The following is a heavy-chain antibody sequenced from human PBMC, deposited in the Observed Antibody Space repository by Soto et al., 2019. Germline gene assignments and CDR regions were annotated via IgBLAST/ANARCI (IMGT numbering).Heavy chain of an antibody. D-gene: IGHD3-10*01. CDR3: ARIRGLSHKHGLDI. J-gene: IGHJ3*02. V-gene: IGHV3-33*01. CDR1: GFKFGTYG. Sequence: GGSLRLSCEASGFKFGTYGMHWVRQAPGKGLEWVAIIWYDGSNDYYAASVKGRFTISRDNSKNTLFLHRSSLTVDDTAMYYCARIRGLSHKHGLDIWGQGTGVT. CDR2: IWYDGSND.